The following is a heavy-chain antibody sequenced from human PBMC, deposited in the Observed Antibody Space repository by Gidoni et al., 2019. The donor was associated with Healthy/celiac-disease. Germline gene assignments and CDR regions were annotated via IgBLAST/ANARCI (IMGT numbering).Heavy chain of an antibody. V-gene: IGHV4-34*01. CDR1: GGSFSGYY. D-gene: IGHD5-18*01. J-gene: IGHJ6*02. CDR2: IKHRGST. Sequence: QVQLQQWGAGLLKPPEPLALTCAVYGGSFSGYYWSRIRQPPGKGLEWIGEIKHRGSTNSNPSLKSRVTISVDTSKDQFSRKLSSVTAADTAVYYCARGGYSYGFTHYYYYYGMDVWGQGTTVTVSS. CDR3: ARGGYSYGFTHYYYYYGMDV.